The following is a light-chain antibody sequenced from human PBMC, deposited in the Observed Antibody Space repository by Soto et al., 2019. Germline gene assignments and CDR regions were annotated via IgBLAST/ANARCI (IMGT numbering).Light chain of an antibody. CDR3: SSYAGSNNLVV. J-gene: IGLJ2*01. V-gene: IGLV2-8*01. CDR2: EVY. Sequence: QPVLTQPPSASGSPGQSVTISCTGTGSDVGAYNFVSWYQHHPGKAPQALIYEVYKRPSGVPDRFSGSKSGNTASLTVSGLQTEDEADYYCSSYAGSNNLVVFGGGTKLTVL. CDR1: GSDVGAYNF.